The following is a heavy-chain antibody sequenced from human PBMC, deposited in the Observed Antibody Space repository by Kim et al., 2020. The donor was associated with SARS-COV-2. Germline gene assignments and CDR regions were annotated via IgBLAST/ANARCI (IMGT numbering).Heavy chain of an antibody. Sequence: ASVKVSCKASGYTFTSYYMHWVRQAPGQGLEWMGIINPSGGSTSYAQKFQGRVTMTRDTSTSTVYMELSSLRSEDTAVYYCAREYLLEWLSNYYGMDVWGQGTTVTVSS. J-gene: IGHJ6*02. CDR3: AREYLLEWLSNYYGMDV. V-gene: IGHV1-46*01. CDR2: INPSGGST. D-gene: IGHD3-3*01. CDR1: GYTFTSYY.